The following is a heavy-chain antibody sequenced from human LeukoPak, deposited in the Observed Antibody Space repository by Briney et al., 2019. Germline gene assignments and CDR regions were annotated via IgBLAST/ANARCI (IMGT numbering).Heavy chain of an antibody. J-gene: IGHJ4*02. Sequence: KPSETLSLTCTVSGGSISGYYWSWIRQPAGKGLEWIGRIYTSGSINHNPSLKSRVTMSVDTSKNQFSLKLSSVTAADTAVYYCARAAVAGIPNFDYWGQGTLVTVSS. CDR1: GGSISGYY. CDR3: ARAAVAGIPNFDY. CDR2: IYTSGSI. V-gene: IGHV4-4*07. D-gene: IGHD6-19*01.